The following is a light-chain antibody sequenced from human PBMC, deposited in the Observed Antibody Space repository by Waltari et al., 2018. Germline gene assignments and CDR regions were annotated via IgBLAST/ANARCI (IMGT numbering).Light chain of an antibody. CDR2: GTS. CDR1: GSNLGAGAD. V-gene: IGLV1-40*01. Sequence: QSVLTQPPSVSGAPGQRVSIPCTGSGSNLGAGADVHWYQQHPGKAPNLRIYGTSTRPPGVPDRFFGSQSGTSASLAITALQAEDEAEYYCQSYDTSLSVVFGGGTKLTVL. CDR3: QSYDTSLSVV. J-gene: IGLJ2*01.